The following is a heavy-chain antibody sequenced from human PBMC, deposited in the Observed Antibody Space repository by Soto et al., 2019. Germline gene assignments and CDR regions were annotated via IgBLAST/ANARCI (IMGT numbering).Heavy chain of an antibody. CDR2: ISAYNGNT. Sequence: ASVKVSCKASGYTFTSYGISWVRQAPGQGLERMAWISAYNGNTNYAQKLQGRVTMTTDTSTSTAYMELRSLRSADTAEYYCAREEYCTIGVCYRYYDYGMDVCGQGTTVTV. CDR3: AREEYCTIGVCYRYYDYGMDV. D-gene: IGHD2-8*01. V-gene: IGHV1-18*01. CDR1: GYTFTSYG. J-gene: IGHJ6*02.